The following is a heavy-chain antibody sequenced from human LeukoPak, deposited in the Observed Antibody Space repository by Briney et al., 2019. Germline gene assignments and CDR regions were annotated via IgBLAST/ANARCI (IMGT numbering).Heavy chain of an antibody. D-gene: IGHD6-6*01. CDR3: ARDLRPYYYYGMDV. Sequence: GASVKVSCKASGGTFSSYAISWVRQAPGQGLEWMGGIIPIFGTANYAQKSQGRVTITADESTSTAYMELSSLRSEDTAVYYCARDLRPYYYYGMDVWGQGTTVTVSS. J-gene: IGHJ6*02. CDR2: IIPIFGTA. V-gene: IGHV1-69*13. CDR1: GGTFSSYA.